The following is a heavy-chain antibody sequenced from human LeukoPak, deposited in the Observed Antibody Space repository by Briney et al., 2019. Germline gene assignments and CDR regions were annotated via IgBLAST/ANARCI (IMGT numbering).Heavy chain of an antibody. D-gene: IGHD1-26*01. V-gene: IGHV4-4*02. CDR3: SRESGAFCPFGH. Sequence: PSETLSLTCGVSGGSISTTNWWSWVRQPPGQGLEWIGEISLTGRTNYNPSLNSRVTMSTDESRNQLSLNLITVADADAAIYYWSRESGAFCPFGHWGQGTLVIVPS. J-gene: IGHJ4*02. CDR2: ISLTGRT. CDR1: GGSISTTNW.